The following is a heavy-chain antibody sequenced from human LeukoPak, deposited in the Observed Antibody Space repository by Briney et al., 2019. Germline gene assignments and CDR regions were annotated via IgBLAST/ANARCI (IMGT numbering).Heavy chain of an antibody. CDR2: INWNGGST. J-gene: IGHJ4*02. CDR1: GFTFSNYA. CDR3: ARDLPQIEY. V-gene: IGHV3-20*04. Sequence: GGPLRLSCVASGFTFSNYAMSWVRLAPGRGLEWVSGINWNGGSTGYADSVKGRFTISRDNAKNSLYLQMNSLRAEDTALYYCARDLPQIEYWGQGTLVTVSS. D-gene: IGHD3-22*01.